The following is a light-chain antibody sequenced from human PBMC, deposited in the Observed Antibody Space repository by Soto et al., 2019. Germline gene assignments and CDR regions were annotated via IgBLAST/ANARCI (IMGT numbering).Light chain of an antibody. CDR3: QQSYSIPWT. V-gene: IGKV1-39*01. J-gene: IGKJ1*01. CDR1: QSISSY. Sequence: DIQMTQSPSSLSASVGDRVTITCRASQSISSYLNWYQQKPGKAPKLLIYAASSLASGVPSRFSGNGSGTDFILTISSLRPEDFATYYCQQSYSIPWTFGQGTEVESK. CDR2: AAS.